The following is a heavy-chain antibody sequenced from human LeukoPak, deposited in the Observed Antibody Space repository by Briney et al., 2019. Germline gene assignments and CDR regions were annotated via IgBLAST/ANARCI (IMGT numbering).Heavy chain of an antibody. CDR2: ISGPGGST. V-gene: IGHV3-23*01. CDR1: GFTFSSYV. D-gene: IGHD2-15*01. J-gene: IGHJ5*02. Sequence: PGGSLRLSCAASGFTFSSYVMSWVRQAPGKGLEWVSLISGPGGSTYYTDSVKGRFTISRNNSKSTLYQQMNSLRAEDTAVYYCARSVGYCSDGTCYSDTWGQGTLVTVSS. CDR3: ARSVGYCSDGTCYSDT.